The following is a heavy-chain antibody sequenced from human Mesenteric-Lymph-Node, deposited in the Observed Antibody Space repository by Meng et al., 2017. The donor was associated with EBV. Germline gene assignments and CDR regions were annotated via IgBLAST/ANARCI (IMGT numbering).Heavy chain of an antibody. D-gene: IGHD1-7*01. CDR3: ARVSEISGTWLDC. Sequence: ELGPSCVEPSGPLSLAVAVSSVSISGNNWWSWRRQPPGKGLEWIGEVFHSGSTNYNPSLKSRVTISPDKSKNQFSLKLTSVTAADTAVYFCARVSEISGTWLDCWGQGTLVTVSS. CDR2: VFHSGST. V-gene: IGHV4-4*02. J-gene: IGHJ1*01. CDR1: SVSISGNNW.